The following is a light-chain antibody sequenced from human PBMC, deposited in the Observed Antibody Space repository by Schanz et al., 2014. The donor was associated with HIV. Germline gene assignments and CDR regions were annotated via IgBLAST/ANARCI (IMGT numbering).Light chain of an antibody. V-gene: IGLV2-14*03. Sequence: QSALTQPTSVSGSPGQSITISCTVASSDVGDFNFVSWYQQHPGKAPKLMIYDFSDRPSGISSRFSGSKSGNTASLTISALQAEDEADYYCNSYSHSNTYVFGSGTKLTVL. J-gene: IGLJ1*01. CDR1: SSDVGDFNF. CDR2: DFS. CDR3: NSYSHSNTYV.